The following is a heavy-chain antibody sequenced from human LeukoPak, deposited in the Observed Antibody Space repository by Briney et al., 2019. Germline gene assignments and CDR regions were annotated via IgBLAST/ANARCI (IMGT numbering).Heavy chain of an antibody. V-gene: IGHV1-8*01. D-gene: IGHD3-10*01. J-gene: IGHJ3*02. CDR2: MNPNSGEK. CDR3: ARAEGFGEGADAFDI. Sequence: ASVKVSCKASGYTFTSYDINWVRQATGQGLEWMGWMNPNSGEKGHAQKFQGRVTITRETSINTAYMELSSLRSEDTAVYYCARAEGFGEGADAFDIWGQGTMVTVSS. CDR1: GYTFTSYD.